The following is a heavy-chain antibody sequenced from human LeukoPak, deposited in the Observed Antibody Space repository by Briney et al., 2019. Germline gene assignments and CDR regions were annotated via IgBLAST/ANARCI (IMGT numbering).Heavy chain of an antibody. Sequence: TSETLSLTCTVSGGSISSSSYYWGWIRQPPGKGLEWIGSIYYSGSTYYNPSLKSRVTISVDTSKNQFSLKLSSVTAADTAVYYCARVSTEGLMIVVLFDYWGQGTLVTVSS. D-gene: IGHD3-22*01. J-gene: IGHJ4*02. V-gene: IGHV4-39*07. CDR2: IYYSGST. CDR3: ARVSTEGLMIVVLFDY. CDR1: GGSISSSSYY.